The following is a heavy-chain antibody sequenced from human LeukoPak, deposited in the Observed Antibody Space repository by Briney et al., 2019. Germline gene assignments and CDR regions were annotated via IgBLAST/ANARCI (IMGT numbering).Heavy chain of an antibody. CDR3: ARMYYYDSSGYYYHAFDI. CDR2: IYTSGST. D-gene: IGHD3-22*01. V-gene: IGHV4-4*07. CDR1: GGSISSYY. J-gene: IGHJ3*02. Sequence: SETLSLTCTVSGGSISSYYWSWIRQPAGKGLEWIGRIYTSGSTNYNPSLKSRVTMSVGTSKNQFSLKLSSVTAADTAVYYCARMYYYDSSGYYYHAFDIWGQGTMVTVSS.